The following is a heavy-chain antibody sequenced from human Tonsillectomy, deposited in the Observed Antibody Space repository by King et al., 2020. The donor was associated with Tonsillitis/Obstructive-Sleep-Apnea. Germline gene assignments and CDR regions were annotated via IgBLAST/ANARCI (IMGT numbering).Heavy chain of an antibody. V-gene: IGHV4-34*01. CDR3: ARRGHMDV. Sequence: VQLQQWGAGLLKPSETLSLTCAVYGGSFSGYYWSWIRQPPGKGQEWIGEIKQSGNTNYNPSLKSRTTISVDTSKNQYSLELRSVTAADTAVYYCARRGHMDVWCQGTTVTVSS. CDR1: GGSFSGYY. CDR2: IKQSGNT. J-gene: IGHJ6*02.